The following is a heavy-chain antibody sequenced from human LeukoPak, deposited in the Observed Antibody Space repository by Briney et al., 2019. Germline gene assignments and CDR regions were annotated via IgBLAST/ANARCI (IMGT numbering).Heavy chain of an antibody. CDR1: GFTFSSYW. CDR2: IKQDGSEK. D-gene: IGHD6-19*01. V-gene: IGHV3-7*01. J-gene: IGHJ4*02. Sequence: GGSLRLSCAASGFTFSSYWMSWVRQAPGKGLEWVANIKQDGSEKYYVDSVKGRFTISRDNAKNSLYLQMNSLRAEDTAVYYCARAARIAVAGPVDYWGQGTLVTVSS. CDR3: ARAARIAVAGPVDY.